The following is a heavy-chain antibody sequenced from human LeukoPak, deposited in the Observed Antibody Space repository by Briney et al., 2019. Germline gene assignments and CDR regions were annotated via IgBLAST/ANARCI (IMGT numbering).Heavy chain of an antibody. CDR2: INPNSGGT. J-gene: IGHJ5*02. Sequence: ASVKVSCKASGYTFTGYYMHWVRQAPGQGLEWMGWINPNSGGTNYAQKFQGRVTMTRDTSISTAYMELSRLRSDDTAVYYCARVDVDIVATSRFDPWGQGTLVTVSS. CDR3: ARVDVDIVATSRFDP. CDR1: GYTFTGYY. D-gene: IGHD5-12*01. V-gene: IGHV1-2*02.